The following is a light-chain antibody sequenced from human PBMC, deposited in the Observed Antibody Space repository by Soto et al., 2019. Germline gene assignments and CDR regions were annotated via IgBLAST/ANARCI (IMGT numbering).Light chain of an antibody. CDR2: TNT. Sequence: VLTQPPSVSGAPGQRVTLSCTGSNSNIGAGFDVHWYQQLPGTAPKLLIYTNTNRPSGVPDRFSGSKSGTSASLAITGLQAEDEADYYCQSYDSSLSVHVIFGGGTKLTVL. J-gene: IGLJ2*01. CDR1: NSNIGAGFD. V-gene: IGLV1-40*01. CDR3: QSYDSSLSVHVI.